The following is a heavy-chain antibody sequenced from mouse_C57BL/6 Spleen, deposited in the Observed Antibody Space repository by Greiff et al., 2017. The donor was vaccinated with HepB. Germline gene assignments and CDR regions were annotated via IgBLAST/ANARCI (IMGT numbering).Heavy chain of an antibody. V-gene: IGHV5-4*01. CDR2: ISDGGSYT. CDR3: ARDHSNLDY. CDR1: GFTFSSYA. J-gene: IGHJ2*01. Sequence: EVHLVESGGGLVKPGGSLKLSCAASGFTFSSYAMSWVRQTPEKRLEWVATISDGGSYTYYPDNVKGRFTISRDNAKNNLYLQMSHLKSEDTAMYYCARDHSNLDYWGQGTTLTVSS. D-gene: IGHD2-5*01.